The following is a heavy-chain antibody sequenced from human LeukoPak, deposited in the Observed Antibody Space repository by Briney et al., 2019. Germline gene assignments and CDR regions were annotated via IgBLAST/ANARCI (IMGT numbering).Heavy chain of an antibody. J-gene: IGHJ4*02. Sequence: ASVKVSCKASGYTFTSYYMHWVRQAPGQGLEWMGIINPSGGSTSYAQKFQGRVTMTRDTSTSTVYMELSSLRSEDTAVYYCARVYVDTAMVKPGIYFDYWGQGTLVTVSS. D-gene: IGHD5-18*01. CDR1: GYTFTSYY. CDR2: INPSGGST. V-gene: IGHV1-46*01. CDR3: ARVYVDTAMVKPGIYFDY.